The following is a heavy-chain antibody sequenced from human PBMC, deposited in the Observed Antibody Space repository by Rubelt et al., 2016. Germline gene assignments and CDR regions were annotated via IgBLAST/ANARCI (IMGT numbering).Heavy chain of an antibody. J-gene: IGHJ4*02. D-gene: IGHD3-22*01. CDR3: ARGKEGLGVTMMDY. V-gene: IGHV4-34*01. Sequence: QVQLQQWGAGLLKPSETLSLTCAVYGGSFSGYYWSWIRQPPGKGLEWIGEIHHSGSTNYNPSLKIRVTISVDTSKNQFSRKLSSVTAADTAVYYCARGKEGLGVTMMDYWGQGTLVTVSS. CDR2: IHHSGST. CDR1: GGSFSGYY.